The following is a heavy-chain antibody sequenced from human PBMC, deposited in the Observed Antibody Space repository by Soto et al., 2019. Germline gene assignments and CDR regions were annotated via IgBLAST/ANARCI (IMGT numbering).Heavy chain of an antibody. J-gene: IGHJ3*02. CDR3: ARGNDWKSSTFDI. CDR1: GGSLTDHY. D-gene: IGHD2-21*01. V-gene: IGHV4-59*11. CDR2: VYYSGGT. Sequence: QVQLQESGPGLVKPSETLSLTCTVAGGSLTDHYWNWFRQSPGKGLHWIGYVYYSGGTNYNPSLKSRVTMSVDTSKNQFSLYLRSVTAADTAVYYCARGNDWKSSTFDIWGQGTMVSVSS.